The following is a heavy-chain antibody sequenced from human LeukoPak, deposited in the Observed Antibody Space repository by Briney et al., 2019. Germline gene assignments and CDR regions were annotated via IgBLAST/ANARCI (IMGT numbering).Heavy chain of an antibody. Sequence: SETLSLTCAVYGGSFSAYYWSWIRQPPGKGLEWIGEINHSGSTNYNPSLKSRVTISVDTSKNQFSLKLSSVTAADTAVYYCARGPLRGAPNITHYFDYWGQGTLVTVSS. CDR2: INHSGST. CDR3: ARGPLRGAPNITHYFDY. D-gene: IGHD1-20*01. J-gene: IGHJ4*02. V-gene: IGHV4-34*01. CDR1: GGSFSAYY.